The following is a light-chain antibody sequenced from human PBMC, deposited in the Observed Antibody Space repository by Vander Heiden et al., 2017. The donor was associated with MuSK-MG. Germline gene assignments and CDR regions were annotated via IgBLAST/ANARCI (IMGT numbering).Light chain of an antibody. CDR1: QSLLHSNGYNY. Sequence: DIVMSQSPLSLPVTPGEPASISCRSSQSLLHSNGYNYLDWYLQKPGQSPQLMIYLGSKRACGVPDRFSGSGSGTDFTLKSSRGEAEDVGVYYGMQGRQTHTFGQGTQVEIK. V-gene: IGKV2-28*01. CDR2: LGS. CDR3: MQGRQTHT. J-gene: IGKJ5*01.